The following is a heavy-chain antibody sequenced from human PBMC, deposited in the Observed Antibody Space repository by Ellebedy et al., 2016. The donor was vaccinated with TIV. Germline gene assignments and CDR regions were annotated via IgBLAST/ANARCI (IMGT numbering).Heavy chain of an antibody. CDR3: TRSWDSRGGRDV. J-gene: IGHJ6*02. V-gene: IGHV1-46*01. Sequence: AASVTVSCKASGYTXXXYYIXXLLXXXSQGLSWLGIINPSGGSTRYAQKFQGRVTMTRDTSTNTVYMELSSLRSEDTAVYYCTRSWDSRGGRDVWGQGTTVTVSS. D-gene: IGHD3-22*01. CDR2: INPSGGST. CDR1: GYTXXXYY.